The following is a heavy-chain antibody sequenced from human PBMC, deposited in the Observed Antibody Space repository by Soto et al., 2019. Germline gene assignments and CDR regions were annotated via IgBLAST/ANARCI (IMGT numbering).Heavy chain of an antibody. CDR2: IYYSGST. CDR3: ARERAATKKQYWFGF. Sequence: QVQLQESGPGLVKPSETLSLTCSVSGGSISSYYWSWIRQPPGKGLEWIGYIYYSGSTNYNPSLRSRITLSVDTSKNQFSLKLSSVTAADTAVYYCARERAATKKQYWFGFWGQGTLVTVSS. V-gene: IGHV4-59*12. D-gene: IGHD6-19*01. J-gene: IGHJ4*02. CDR1: GGSISSYY.